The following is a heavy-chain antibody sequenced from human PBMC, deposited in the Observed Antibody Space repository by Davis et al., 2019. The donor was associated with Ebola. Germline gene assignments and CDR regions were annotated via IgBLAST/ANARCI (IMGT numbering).Heavy chain of an antibody. V-gene: IGHV3-11*01. CDR1: GFTFSDYY. CDR3: ATGGAVAAIDY. D-gene: IGHD6-19*01. CDR2: ISGGGRTI. Sequence: GESLKISCAASGFTFSDYYMSWIRQAPGKGLEWVSYISGGGRTIYYADSVKGRFTMSRDNAKNSLYLQMNSLRAEDTAVYYCATGGAVAAIDYWGQGTLVTVSS. J-gene: IGHJ4*02.